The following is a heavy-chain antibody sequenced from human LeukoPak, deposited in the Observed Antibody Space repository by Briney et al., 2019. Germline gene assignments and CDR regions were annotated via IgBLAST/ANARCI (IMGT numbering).Heavy chain of an antibody. CDR3: ARSLSYYDSSEDY. CDR2: IYYSGST. Sequence: SETLSLTCTVSGGSISSYYWSWIRQPPGKGLERIGYIYYSGSTNYNPSLKSRVTISVDTSKNQFSLKLSSVTAADTAVYYCARSLSYYDSSEDYWGQGTLVTVSS. J-gene: IGHJ4*02. V-gene: IGHV4-59*08. CDR1: GGSISSYY. D-gene: IGHD3-22*01.